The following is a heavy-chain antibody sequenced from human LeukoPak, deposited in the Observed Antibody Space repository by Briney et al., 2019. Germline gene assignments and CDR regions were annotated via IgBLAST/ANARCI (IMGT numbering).Heavy chain of an antibody. J-gene: IGHJ6*03. V-gene: IGHV3-30*18. D-gene: IGHD3-3*01. Sequence: GGSLRLSCAASGFTFSSYAMSWVRQAPGKGLEWVAVISYDGSNKYYADSVKARFTISRDNSQNTVSLQLNNLRIEDTALYYCAKTSLSDPSGHYYYMDVWGKGTTVTVSS. CDR2: ISYDGSNK. CDR3: AKTSLSDPSGHYYYMDV. CDR1: GFTFSSYA.